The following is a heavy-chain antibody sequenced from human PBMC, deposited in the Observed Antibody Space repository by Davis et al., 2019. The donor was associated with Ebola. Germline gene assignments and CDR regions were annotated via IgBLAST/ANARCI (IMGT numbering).Heavy chain of an antibody. CDR3: ANRNNFWSGYFYYGFDV. CDR2: IIGSGGST. Sequence: GGSLRLSCAASGFTFSSYAMSWVRQAPGKGLEWVSTIIGSGGSTYYADSVKGRFTISRDNSKNTLYLQMNSLRADDTAVYYCANRNNFWSGYFYYGFDVWGQGTTVTVSS. CDR1: GFTFSSYA. D-gene: IGHD3-3*01. J-gene: IGHJ6*02. V-gene: IGHV3-23*01.